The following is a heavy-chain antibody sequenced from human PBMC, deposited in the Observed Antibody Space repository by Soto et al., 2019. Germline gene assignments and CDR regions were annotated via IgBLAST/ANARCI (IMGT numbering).Heavy chain of an antibody. Sequence: QVQLQESGPGLVKPSQTLSLTCTVSGGSISSGGYYWSWIRQHPGKGLEWIGYIYYSGSTYYNPSLKSRVTISVDTSKNQFSLKLSYVTAADTAVYYCARGEAGAGDRYFDYWGQGTLVTVSS. CDR2: IYYSGST. CDR1: GGSISSGGYY. V-gene: IGHV4-31*03. J-gene: IGHJ4*02. CDR3: ARGEAGAGDRYFDY. D-gene: IGHD6-13*01.